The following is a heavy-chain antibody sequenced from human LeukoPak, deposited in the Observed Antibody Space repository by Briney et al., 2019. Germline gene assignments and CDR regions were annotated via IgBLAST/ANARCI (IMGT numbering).Heavy chain of an antibody. D-gene: IGHD3-22*01. J-gene: IGHJ5*02. CDR1: GFTFSSYS. CDR3: ARKLYYYDSVDFGWFDP. V-gene: IGHV3-21*01. CDR2: ISSSSSYI. Sequence: GGSLRLSCAASGFTFSSYSMNWVRQAPGKGLEWVSSISSSSSYIYYADSVKGRFTISRDNAKNSLYLQMTSLTAEDTAVYYCARKLYYYDSVDFGWFDPWGQGTLVTVSS.